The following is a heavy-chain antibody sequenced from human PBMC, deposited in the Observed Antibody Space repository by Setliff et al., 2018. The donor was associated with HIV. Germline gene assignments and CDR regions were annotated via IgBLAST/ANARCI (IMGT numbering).Heavy chain of an antibody. CDR2: INGGNGNT. V-gene: IGHV1-3*01. J-gene: IGHJ3*02. D-gene: IGHD5-18*01. CDR3: ARGPWIQLWSSELDAFDI. CDR1: GYTFTAYY. Sequence: GASVKVSCKASGYTFTAYYIHWVRQAPGQGLEWMGWINGGNGNTKYSQKFQGRVTITRDISASTAYLELSSLRSEDTAVYYCARGPWIQLWSSELDAFDIWGQGTMVTVSS.